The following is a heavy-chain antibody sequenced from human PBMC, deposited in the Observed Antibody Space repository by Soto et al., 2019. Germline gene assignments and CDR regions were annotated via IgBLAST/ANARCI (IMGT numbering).Heavy chain of an antibody. J-gene: IGHJ6*02. D-gene: IGHD3-10*01. Sequence: ASVKVSCKTPGYTFSTYDINWVRQAPGQGLEWMGWMNPNSGDTGSAQKFLGRLTMTRDSSIRTVYMELSSLSSEDTAVYYCARLNYYGSGSYQDYFYFYALDVWGQGTTVTVSS. V-gene: IGHV1-8*01. CDR3: ARLNYYGSGSYQDYFYFYALDV. CDR1: GYTFSTYD. CDR2: MNPNSGDT.